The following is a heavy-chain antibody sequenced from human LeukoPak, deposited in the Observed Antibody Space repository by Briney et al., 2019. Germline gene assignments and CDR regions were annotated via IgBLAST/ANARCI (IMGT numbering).Heavy chain of an antibody. V-gene: IGHV4-31*03. CDR2: IYYSGST. J-gene: IGHJ4*02. Sequence: PSQTLSLTCTVSGGSISSGGYYWSWIRQHPGKGLEWIGYIYYSGSTYYNPSLKSRVTISVDTSKNQFSLKLSSVTAADTAVYYCTRGYSSFYLDYWGQGTLVTVSS. D-gene: IGHD6-13*01. CDR3: TRGYSSFYLDY. CDR1: GGSISSGGYY.